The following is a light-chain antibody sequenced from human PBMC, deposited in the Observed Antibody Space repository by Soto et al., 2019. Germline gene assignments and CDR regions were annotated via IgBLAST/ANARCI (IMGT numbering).Light chain of an antibody. Sequence: QSVLTQPASVSGSPGQSIPISCTGTNSDVGAYPYVSWYQQHPGNAPKLLIYEVADRPSGVSDRFSGSKSGNTASLTISALQAEDEAVYYCSSYATSGTNVIFGGGTQLTVL. J-gene: IGLJ2*01. CDR1: NSDVGAYPY. CDR2: EVA. V-gene: IGLV2-14*03. CDR3: SSYATSGTNVI.